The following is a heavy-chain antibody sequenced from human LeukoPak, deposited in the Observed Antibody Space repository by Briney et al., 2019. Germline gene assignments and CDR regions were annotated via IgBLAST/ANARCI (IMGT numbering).Heavy chain of an antibody. CDR1: GGSISSYY. D-gene: IGHD3-10*01. V-gene: IGHV4-59*08. J-gene: IGHJ6*02. Sequence: SETLSLTCTVSGGSISSYYWSWIRQPPGKGLEWIGYIYYSGSTNYNPSLESRVTISVDTSKNQFSLKLSSVTAADTAVYYCARHGSVYYYGMDVWGQGTTVTVSS. CDR2: IYYSGST. CDR3: ARHGSVYYYGMDV.